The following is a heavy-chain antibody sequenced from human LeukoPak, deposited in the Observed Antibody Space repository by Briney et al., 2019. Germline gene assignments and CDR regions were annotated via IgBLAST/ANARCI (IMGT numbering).Heavy chain of an antibody. V-gene: IGHV3-48*01. CDR2: ISSSSSTI. Sequence: GGSLRLSCAASGFTFSSYSMNWVRQAPGKGLEWVSYISSSSSTIYHADSVKGRFTISRDNAKNSLYLQMNSLRAEDTAVYYCARGRVITMVRGVLVYWGQGTLVTVSS. CDR3: ARGRVITMVRGVLVY. D-gene: IGHD3-10*01. J-gene: IGHJ4*02. CDR1: GFTFSSYS.